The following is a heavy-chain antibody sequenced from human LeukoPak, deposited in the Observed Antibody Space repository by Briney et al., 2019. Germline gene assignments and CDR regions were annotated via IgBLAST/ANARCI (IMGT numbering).Heavy chain of an antibody. Sequence: GGSLRLSCAASGFTFSSYEMNWVRQAPGKGLEWVSSISSSSSYIYYADSVKGRFTISRDNAKNSLYLQMNSLRAEDTAVYYCARDPAAAGTVWLDPWGQGTLVTVSS. D-gene: IGHD6-13*01. V-gene: IGHV3-21*01. CDR2: ISSSSSYI. CDR1: GFTFSSYE. CDR3: ARDPAAAGTVWLDP. J-gene: IGHJ5*02.